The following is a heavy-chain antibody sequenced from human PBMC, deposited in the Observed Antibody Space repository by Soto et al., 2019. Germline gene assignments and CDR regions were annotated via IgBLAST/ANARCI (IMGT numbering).Heavy chain of an antibody. J-gene: IGHJ4*02. D-gene: IGHD3-3*01. CDR3: AKDRNDFWSGYYNPDFDY. CDR2: ISSNGGST. V-gene: IGHV3-64*04. Sequence: GGSLRLSCSASGFTFSSYAMHWVRQAPGKGLEYVSAISSNGGSTYYADSVKGRFTISRDNSKNTLFLQMNSLRAEDTAVYYCAKDRNDFWSGYYNPDFDYWGQGTLVTVSS. CDR1: GFTFSSYA.